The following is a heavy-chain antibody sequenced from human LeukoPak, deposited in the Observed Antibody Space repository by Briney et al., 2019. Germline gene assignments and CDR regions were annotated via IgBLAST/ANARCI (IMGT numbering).Heavy chain of an antibody. D-gene: IGHD3-22*01. CDR3: ARVRVVVVITGHYYYYGMDV. CDR1: GGSISSSNW. J-gene: IGHJ6*02. Sequence: SGTLSLTCAVSGGSISSSNWWGWARQPPGKGLGWIGEIYQRGSSNYNPSLKSRVTISVDKSKNQFSLKLSSVSAADTAVYYCARVRVVVVITGHYYYYGMDVWGQGTTVTVSS. V-gene: IGHV4-4*02. CDR2: IYQRGSS.